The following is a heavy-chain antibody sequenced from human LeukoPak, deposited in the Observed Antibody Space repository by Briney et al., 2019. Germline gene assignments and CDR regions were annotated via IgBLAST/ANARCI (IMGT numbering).Heavy chain of an antibody. Sequence: SVKVSCKASGYTFTGYYMHWVRQAPGQGLEWMGGIIPILATANYAQKFQGRVTITADESTSTAYMELSSLRSEDTAVYYCAREVPAGSWPYFDYWGQGTLVTVSS. CDR1: GYTFTGYY. D-gene: IGHD6-13*01. CDR3: AREVPAGSWPYFDY. CDR2: IIPILATA. V-gene: IGHV1-69*13. J-gene: IGHJ4*02.